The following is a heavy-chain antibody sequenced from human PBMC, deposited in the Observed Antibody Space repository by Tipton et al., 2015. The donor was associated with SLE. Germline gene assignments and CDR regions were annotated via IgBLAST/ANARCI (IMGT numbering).Heavy chain of an antibody. Sequence: TLSLTCTVSGGSISGYYRTWIRQPPGKGLEWIGYIFPSGSTNYNPSLKSRVTISVDTSKNQFSLKLSSMTAADTAVYYCARHERWPHFDYWGQGTLVTVSS. CDR1: GGSISGYY. CDR2: IFPSGST. D-gene: IGHD6-19*01. V-gene: IGHV4-4*08. CDR3: ARHERWPHFDY. J-gene: IGHJ4*02.